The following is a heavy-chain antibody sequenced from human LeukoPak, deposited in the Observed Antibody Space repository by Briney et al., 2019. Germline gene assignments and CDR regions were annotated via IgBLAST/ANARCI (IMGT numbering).Heavy chain of an antibody. J-gene: IGHJ6*02. CDR1: GFTVSSNY. D-gene: IGHD4-17*01. CDR3: ASDYGDYSYYYHGMDV. CDR2: ISSSGSTI. Sequence: GGSLRLSCAASGFTVSSNYMSWIRQAPGKGLQWVSYISSSGSTIYYADSVKGRFTISRDNAKNSLYLQMNSLRAEDTAVYYCASDYGDYSYYYHGMDVWGQGTTVTVSS. V-gene: IGHV3-11*01.